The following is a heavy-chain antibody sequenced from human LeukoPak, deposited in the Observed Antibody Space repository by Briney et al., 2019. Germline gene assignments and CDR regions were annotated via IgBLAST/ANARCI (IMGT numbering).Heavy chain of an antibody. CDR1: GFTFSSNW. J-gene: IGHJ6*02. Sequence: PGGSLRLSCAASGFTFSSNWMHWVRQAPGKGLVWVSRINEDGSTTNYADSVKGRFTISRDNSKNTLYLQMNSLRAEDTAVYYCAREAAGYYYYYGMDVWGQGTAVTVSS. CDR2: INEDGSTT. CDR3: AREAAGYYYYYGMDV. V-gene: IGHV3-74*01. D-gene: IGHD6-13*01.